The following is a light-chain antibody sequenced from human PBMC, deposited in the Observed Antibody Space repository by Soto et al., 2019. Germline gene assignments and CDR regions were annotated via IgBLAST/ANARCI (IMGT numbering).Light chain of an antibody. V-gene: IGKV3-20*01. CDR1: QSVSSNF. CDR2: GAS. J-gene: IGKJ1*01. CDR3: QQYGSVPRT. Sequence: EIVLTQSPGTLSLSPGERATLSCRASQSVSSNFLAWYQQKPGQAPRLLIYGASNRATGVPDRFSGGGSGTDFTLTISRLEPEDFAVYYFQQYGSVPRTFGQGTEVEIK.